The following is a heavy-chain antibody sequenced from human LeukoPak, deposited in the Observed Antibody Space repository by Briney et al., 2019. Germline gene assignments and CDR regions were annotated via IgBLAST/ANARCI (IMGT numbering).Heavy chain of an antibody. CDR3: ARASTVTPRHNWFDP. V-gene: IGHV1-2*06. Sequence: ASVKVSCTASRYTFTVYYMHWVRQAPGQGLEWMGRINPNSGGTNYAQKFQGRVTMTRDTSISTAYLELSRLRSDDTAVYYCARASTVTPRHNWFDPWGQGTLVTVSS. J-gene: IGHJ5*02. D-gene: IGHD4-17*01. CDR2: INPNSGGT. CDR1: RYTFTVYY.